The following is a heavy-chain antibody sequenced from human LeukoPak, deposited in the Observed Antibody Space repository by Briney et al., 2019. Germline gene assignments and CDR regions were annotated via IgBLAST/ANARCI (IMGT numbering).Heavy chain of an antibody. J-gene: IGHJ4*02. D-gene: IGHD1-26*01. CDR3: AKPIVGATRVGYFDY. Sequence: HPGGSLRLSCGASGFTFSTYAMRWVRRAPGKGVEWVSSMSGSGGSTYYADSVKGPFTISRDNSKTTLYLQMNSLRAEDTAVYYCAKPIVGATRVGYFDYWGQGTLVTVSS. CDR2: MSGSGGST. CDR1: GFTFSTYA. V-gene: IGHV3-23*01.